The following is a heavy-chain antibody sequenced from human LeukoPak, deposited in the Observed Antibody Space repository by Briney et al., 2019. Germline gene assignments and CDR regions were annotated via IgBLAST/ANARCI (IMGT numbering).Heavy chain of an antibody. CDR3: ARDSAGNDY. CDR2: IKQDGSEK. D-gene: IGHD6-13*01. J-gene: IGHJ4*02. CDR1: GFTFSTYW. V-gene: IGHV3-7*01. Sequence: GGSLRLSCAASGFTFSTYWRSWVRQAPGKGLEWVANIKQDGSEKYYVDSVKGRFTISRDNAKNSLYLQMNSLRAEDTAMYYCARDSAGNDYWGQGTLVTVSS.